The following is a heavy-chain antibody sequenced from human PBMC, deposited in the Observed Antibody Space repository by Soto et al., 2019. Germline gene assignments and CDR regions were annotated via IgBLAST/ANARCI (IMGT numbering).Heavy chain of an antibody. J-gene: IGHJ5*02. CDR1: GGSISSYY. Sequence: PSETLSLTCTVSGGSISSYYWNWIRQPPGKGLEWIGHIYYSGSTNFNPSLKSRVTMSVDTSKNQFSLKLSSVTAADTAIYYCARGGELYSGWTCNCFDPWGQGTLVTVSS. CDR2: IYYSGST. V-gene: IGHV4-59*01. CDR3: ARGGELYSGWTCNCFDP. D-gene: IGHD5-12*01.